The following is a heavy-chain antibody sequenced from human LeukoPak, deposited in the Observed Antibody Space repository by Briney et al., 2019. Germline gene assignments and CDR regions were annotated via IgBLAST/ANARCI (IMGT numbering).Heavy chain of an antibody. CDR3: ARGVTLVDY. CDR2: IHYSGST. D-gene: IGHD2-21*02. Sequence: TSETLSLTCTVSGGSISSYYWSWIRQPPGKGLEWIGYIHYSGSTNYNPSLKSRVTISVDTSKNQFSLKLSSVTAADTAVYYCARGVTLVDYWGQGTLVTVSS. CDR1: GGSISSYY. V-gene: IGHV4-59*01. J-gene: IGHJ4*02.